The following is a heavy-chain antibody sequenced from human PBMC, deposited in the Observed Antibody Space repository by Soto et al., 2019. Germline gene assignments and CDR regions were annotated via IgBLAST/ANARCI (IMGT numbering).Heavy chain of an antibody. CDR3: VRAGACGGGTCYSDYFQY. CDR1: GFTVSDHY. J-gene: IGHJ4*02. Sequence: VQLVESGGGLVQPGGSLRLSCLVAGFTVSDHYMDWVRQAPGTGLEGVGGTRNKLNSFTTEYASSVKGRVAISRDDSKNSLYLQMNRLKTEDTAVYYCVRAGACGGGTCYSDYFQYWGQGTLVTVSS. V-gene: IGHV3-72*01. CDR2: TRNKLNSFTT. D-gene: IGHD2-15*01.